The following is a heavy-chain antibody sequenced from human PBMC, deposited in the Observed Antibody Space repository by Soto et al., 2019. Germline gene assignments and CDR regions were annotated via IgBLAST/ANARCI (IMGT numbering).Heavy chain of an antibody. Sequence: EVQLVESGGGLVQPGGSLRLSCAASGFTFSSYNMNWVRQAPGKGLEWVSYISSSTSTIYYADSVKGRFTISRDNAKNSLYLQMNSLRDEDTAVYYCAGRLTIPSRMDVWGQGTTVTVSS. CDR1: GFTFSSYN. CDR3: AGRLTIPSRMDV. D-gene: IGHD3-3*01. V-gene: IGHV3-48*02. J-gene: IGHJ6*02. CDR2: ISSSTSTI.